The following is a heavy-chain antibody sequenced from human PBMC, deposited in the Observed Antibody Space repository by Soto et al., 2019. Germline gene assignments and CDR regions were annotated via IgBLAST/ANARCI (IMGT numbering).Heavy chain of an antibody. CDR2: ISYDGSNK. J-gene: IGHJ4*02. Sequence: QVQLVESGGGVVQPGRSLRLSCAASGFPFTTYGMHWVRVGPGKGLEWVAVISYDGSNKFYADCVKGRFTISRDNSKNTLYLQMSSLRPDDTALYYCVGGQYYFDYRGQGTLVIVSS. V-gene: IGHV3-30*03. CDR3: VGGQYYFDY. D-gene: IGHD3-10*01. CDR1: GFPFTTYG.